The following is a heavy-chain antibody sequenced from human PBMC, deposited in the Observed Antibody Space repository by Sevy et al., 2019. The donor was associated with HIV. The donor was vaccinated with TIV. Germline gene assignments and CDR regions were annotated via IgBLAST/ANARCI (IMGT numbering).Heavy chain of an antibody. V-gene: IGHV4-59*11. CDR2: IYYNVPI. CDR3: AGENAWGRGYS. J-gene: IGHJ4*02. CDR1: GGSITSLY. D-gene: IGHD1-26*01. Sequence: SETLSLTCTVSGGSITSLYWNWIRQPPGKGLEWIANIYYNVPINYNPSLKSRVTLSLDTSKNQFSLRLSSVTAADTAMYYCAGENAWGRGYSWGQGTLVTVSS.